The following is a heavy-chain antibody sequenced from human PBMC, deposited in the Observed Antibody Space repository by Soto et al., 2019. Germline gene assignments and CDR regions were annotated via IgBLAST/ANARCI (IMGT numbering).Heavy chain of an antibody. V-gene: IGHV1-2*04. Sequence: ASVKVSCKASGYTFTGYYMHWVRQAPGQGLEWMGWINPNSGGTNYAQKFQGWVTMTRDTSISTAYMELSRLRSDDTAVYYCARGEYSSSSAENYYYYYGMDGWGQGTTVTVSS. J-gene: IGHJ6*02. CDR1: GYTFTGYY. CDR3: ARGEYSSSSAENYYYYYGMDG. D-gene: IGHD6-6*01. CDR2: INPNSGGT.